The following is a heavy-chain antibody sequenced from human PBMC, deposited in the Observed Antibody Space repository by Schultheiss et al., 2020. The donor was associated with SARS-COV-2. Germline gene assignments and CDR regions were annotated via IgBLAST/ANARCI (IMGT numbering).Heavy chain of an antibody. CDR1: GFTVSSNY. J-gene: IGHJ4*02. CDR3: TTDHYYGSGSYVY. Sequence: GGSLRLSCAASGFTVSSNYMSWVRQAPGKGLEWVSVIYSGGSTYYADSVKGRFTISRHNSKNTLYLQMNSLRAEDTAVYYCTTDHYYGSGSYVYWGQGTLVTVSS. V-gene: IGHV3-53*04. D-gene: IGHD3-10*01. CDR2: IYSGGST.